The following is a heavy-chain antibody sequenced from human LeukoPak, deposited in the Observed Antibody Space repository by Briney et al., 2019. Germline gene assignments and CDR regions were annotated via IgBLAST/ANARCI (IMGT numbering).Heavy chain of an antibody. CDR2: IYSGGST. Sequence: GGSLRLSCAASGFTFSSYGMHWVRQAPGKGLEWVSVIYSGGSTYYADSVKGRFTISRDNSKNTLYLQMNSLRAEDTAVYYCARAPQYYYDSSGPYYFDYWGQGTLVTVSS. D-gene: IGHD3-22*01. CDR3: ARAPQYYYDSSGPYYFDY. CDR1: GFTFSSYG. V-gene: IGHV3-66*01. J-gene: IGHJ4*02.